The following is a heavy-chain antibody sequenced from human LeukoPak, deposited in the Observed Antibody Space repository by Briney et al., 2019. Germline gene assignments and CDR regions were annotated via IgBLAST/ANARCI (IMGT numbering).Heavy chain of an antibody. V-gene: IGHV1-2*02. J-gene: IGHJ5*02. CDR2: INPNSGGT. D-gene: IGHD5-18*01. CDR3: ARHGIYGGYSYGP. Sequence: ASVKVSCKASGYTFTSYYMHWVRQAPGQGLEWMGWINPNSGGTNYARKFQGRVTMTRDTSISTAYMELSRLRSDDTAVYYCARHGIYGGYSYGPWGQGTLVTVSS. CDR1: GYTFTSYY.